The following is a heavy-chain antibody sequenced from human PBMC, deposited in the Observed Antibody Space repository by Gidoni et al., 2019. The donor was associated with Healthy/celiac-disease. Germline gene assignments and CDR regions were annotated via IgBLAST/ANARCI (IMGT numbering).Heavy chain of an antibody. CDR1: GGSISRGGYY. Sequence: QVQLQESGPGLVKPSQTLSPTCTVTGGSISRGGYYWSWIRQHPGKGLEWIGYIYYSGSNYYNPSLKSRLTISVDTSKNQFSLKLSSVTVADTAVYYCAGEIGRRSFWGQGTLVTVSS. J-gene: IGHJ4*02. V-gene: IGHV4-31*03. CDR2: IYYSGSN. CDR3: AGEIGRRSF.